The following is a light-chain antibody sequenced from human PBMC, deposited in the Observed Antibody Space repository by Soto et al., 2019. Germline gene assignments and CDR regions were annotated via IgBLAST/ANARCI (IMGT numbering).Light chain of an antibody. J-gene: IGKJ2*01. CDR2: GAS. CDR1: QGVSSHY. Sequence: EIVLTQSPGTLSLSPGESATLSCRASQGVSSHYLAWYQHKPGQAPRLLMYGASSRATGIPDRFSGSGSGTDFTLTISRREPEDSAVYYCQQYGSSPPYTFGQGTKLEI. CDR3: QQYGSSPPYT. V-gene: IGKV3-20*01.